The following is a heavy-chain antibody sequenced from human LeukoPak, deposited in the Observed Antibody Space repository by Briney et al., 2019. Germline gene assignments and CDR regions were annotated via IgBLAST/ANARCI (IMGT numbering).Heavy chain of an antibody. J-gene: IGHJ6*03. CDR3: ARGRHMDV. CDR2: IYYSGST. Sequence: PSETLSLTCTVSGDSISTLNYYWSWIRQPAGKGLEWIGSIYYSGSTYYNPSLKSRVTISVDTSKNQFSLKLSSVTAADTAVYYCARGRHMDVWGKGTTVTISS. D-gene: IGHD6-25*01. V-gene: IGHV4-39*01. CDR1: GDSISTLNYY.